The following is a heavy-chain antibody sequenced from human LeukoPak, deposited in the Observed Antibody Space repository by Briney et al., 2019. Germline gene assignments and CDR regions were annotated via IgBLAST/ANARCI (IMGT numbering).Heavy chain of an antibody. J-gene: IGHJ6*03. CDR2: IYTSGRT. CDR1: GGSISSGSYY. V-gene: IGHV4-61*02. Sequence: SQTLSLTCTVSGGSISSGSYYWSWIRQPAGKGLEWIGRIYTSGRTNYNPSLKSRVTISVDTSKKQFSLKLSSVTAADTAVYYCAREGRGYCSGGSCYRGFYYYYYMDVWGKGTTVTVSS. CDR3: AREGRGYCSGGSCYRGFYYYYYMDV. D-gene: IGHD2-15*01.